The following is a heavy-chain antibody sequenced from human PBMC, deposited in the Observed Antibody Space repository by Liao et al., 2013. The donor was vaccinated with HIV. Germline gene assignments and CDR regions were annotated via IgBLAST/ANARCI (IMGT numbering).Heavy chain of an antibody. D-gene: IGHD1-20*01. V-gene: IGHV4-4*07. CDR2: IYSSGNT. J-gene: IGHJ4*02. CDR3: ARDVSFNWNYFDY. CDR1: GGSISSYY. Sequence: QVQLQESGPGLVKPSETLSLTCTVSGGSISSYYWSWLRQPAGKGLQWIGRIYSSGNTDYNPSLKSRVTMSVDTSKNQFSLRLSSVTAADTAVYYCARDVSFNWNYFDYWGQGILVTVSS.